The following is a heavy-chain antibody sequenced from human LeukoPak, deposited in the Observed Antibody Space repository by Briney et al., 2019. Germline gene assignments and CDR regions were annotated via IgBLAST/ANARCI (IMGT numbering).Heavy chain of an antibody. J-gene: IGHJ4*02. CDR2: INPNSGGT. CDR1: GYTFTGYY. CDR3: ARDCRPYSPYDSSGYYLVY. Sequence: GASVKVSCKASGYTFTGYYMHWVRQAPGQGLEWMGWINPNSGGTNYAQKLQGRVTMTTDTSTSTAYMELRSLRSDDTAVYYCARDCRPYSPYDSSGYYLVYWGQGTLVTVSS. D-gene: IGHD3-22*01. V-gene: IGHV1-2*02.